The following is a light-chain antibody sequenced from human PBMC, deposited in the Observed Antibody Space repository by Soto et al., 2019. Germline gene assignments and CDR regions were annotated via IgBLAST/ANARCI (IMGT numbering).Light chain of an antibody. J-gene: IGKJ1*01. Sequence: EKVMSQSPATLSVYQGERATLSFRASQSVSSNLAWYQQKPGQAPRLLIYGTSTRATGIPARFSGSGFGTEFTLTISSLQPDDFATYYCQQYNSYRAFGQGSNVDVK. CDR1: QSVSSN. V-gene: IGKV3-15*01. CDR3: QQYNSYRA. CDR2: GTS.